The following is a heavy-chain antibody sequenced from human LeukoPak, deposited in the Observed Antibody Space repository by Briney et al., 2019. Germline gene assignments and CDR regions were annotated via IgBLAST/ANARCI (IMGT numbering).Heavy chain of an antibody. D-gene: IGHD1-26*01. J-gene: IGHJ6*03. CDR1: GGSISYYY. CDR2: IDTSGGT. V-gene: IGHV4-4*09. Sequence: PSETLSLTCTVSGGSISYYYWSWIRQPPGKGLEWIGYIDTSGGTKYNPSLHSRVTISVDTSKNQFSLKLNSVTAADTAVYYCARGGPSHYYDYHKNVWAKGPRSQSP. CDR3: ARGGPSHYYDYHKNV.